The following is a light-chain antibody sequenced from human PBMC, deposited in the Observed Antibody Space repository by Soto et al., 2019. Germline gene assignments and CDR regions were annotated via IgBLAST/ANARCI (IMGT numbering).Light chain of an antibody. CDR2: RND. CDR1: SSNIGNNY. J-gene: IGLJ3*02. V-gene: IGLV1-47*01. Sequence: QSVLTQPPSASGTPGQRVAISCSGSSSNIGNNYVYWYQQFPGMAPKLLIYRNDERPSGVPDRFSGSKSGTSASLAISGLRSEDEADYYCAAWDDSLSGGVFGGGTK. CDR3: AAWDDSLSGGV.